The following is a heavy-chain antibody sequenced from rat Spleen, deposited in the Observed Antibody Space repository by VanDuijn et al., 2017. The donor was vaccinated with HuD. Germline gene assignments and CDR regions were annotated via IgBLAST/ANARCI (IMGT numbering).Heavy chain of an antibody. CDR1: GFTFSHYD. CDR2: ISSDGGRN. CDR3: TTWIIRGRD. Sequence: EVQLVESGGGLVQPGRSMKLSCVASGFTFSHYDMAWVRQAPTKGLEWVATISSDGGRNFYRDSVKGRFTISRDNAKNTQYLQMDSLRSEDTAIYYCTTWIIRGRDWGQGVMVTVSS. D-gene: IGHD4-3*01. V-gene: IGHV5-20*01. J-gene: IGHJ2*01.